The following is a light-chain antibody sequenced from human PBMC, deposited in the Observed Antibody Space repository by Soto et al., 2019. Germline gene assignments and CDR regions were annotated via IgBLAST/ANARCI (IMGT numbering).Light chain of an antibody. V-gene: IGKV3-20*01. CDR2: GAS. CDR1: QSVSSSY. Sequence: EIVFTQSPGTLSLSPGERATLSCSASQSVSSSYLAWYQQKPGQAPRLLIHGASSRATGIPARFSGGGSGAEYTLTSSSLQSEDFAVYYCQQYDKWPRTFGQGTKVDIK. CDR3: QQYDKWPRT. J-gene: IGKJ1*01.